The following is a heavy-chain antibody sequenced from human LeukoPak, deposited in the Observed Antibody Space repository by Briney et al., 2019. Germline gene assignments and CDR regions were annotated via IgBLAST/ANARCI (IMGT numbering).Heavy chain of an antibody. D-gene: IGHD3-3*02. CDR1: GFTFSSYS. V-gene: IGHV3-48*04. CDR2: ISSSSSTI. CDR3: ASIYGPQNFDY. Sequence: GGSLRLSCAASGFTFSSYSMNWVRQAPGKGLEWVSYISSSSSTIYYADSVKGRFTISRDNAKNSLYLQMNSLRAEDTAVYYCASIYGPQNFDYWGQGTLVTVSS. J-gene: IGHJ4*02.